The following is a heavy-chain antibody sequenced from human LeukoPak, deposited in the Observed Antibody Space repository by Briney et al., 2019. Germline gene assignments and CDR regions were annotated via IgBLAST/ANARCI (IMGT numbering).Heavy chain of an antibody. J-gene: IGHJ4*02. CDR2: INPNGGGT. Sequence: ASVTVSCMACGYTFIGYYMHWVRQPPGRGLEWMGWINPNGGGTNYAQKFQGRVNMTRDTPISTANMELSRLRSDDTAVYYCFSVGATTGWGQGTLVTVSS. D-gene: IGHD1-26*01. V-gene: IGHV1-2*02. CDR1: GYTFIGYY. CDR3: FSVGATTG.